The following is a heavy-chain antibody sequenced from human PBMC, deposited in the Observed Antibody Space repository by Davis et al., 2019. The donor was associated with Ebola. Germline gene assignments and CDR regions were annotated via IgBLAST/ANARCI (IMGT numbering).Heavy chain of an antibody. V-gene: IGHV3-21*06. CDR2: IGTRSVYI. D-gene: IGHD2-8*01. CDR3: ARRGDCSNGVCYGMDV. Sequence: GGSLRLSCAASGFSFTTYTMKWVRQAPGKGLEWVSSIGTRSVYIYYADSVKGRFTISRDNAKNSLYLQMDSLRVEDTAIYYCARRGDCSNGVCYGMDVWGQGTAVTVSS. CDR1: GFSFTTYT. J-gene: IGHJ6*02.